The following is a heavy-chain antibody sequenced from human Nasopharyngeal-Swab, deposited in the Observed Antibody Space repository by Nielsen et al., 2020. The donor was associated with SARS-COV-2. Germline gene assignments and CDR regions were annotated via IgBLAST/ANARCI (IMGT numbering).Heavy chain of an antibody. CDR1: GGSISSSNFY. D-gene: IGHD6-19*01. CDR2: IYYTGNT. V-gene: IGHV4-39*07. CDR3: ARGGSSGLLDY. J-gene: IGHJ4*02. Sequence: SETLSLTCSVSGGSISSSNFYWAWTRQPPGKGLEWIASIYYTGNTDYNKSLRSRVTISVDTSKNQFSLKVRSVTAADTAVYYCARGGSSGLLDYWGQGALVTVSS.